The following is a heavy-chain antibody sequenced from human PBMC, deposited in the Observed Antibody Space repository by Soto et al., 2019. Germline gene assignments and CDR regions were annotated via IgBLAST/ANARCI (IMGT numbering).Heavy chain of an antibody. D-gene: IGHD3-10*01. CDR2: IYSGGGT. J-gene: IGHJ4*02. V-gene: IGHV3-66*01. CDR1: GFTVSSNY. Sequence: EVQLVESGGGLVQPGGSLRLSCAASGFTVSSNYMSWVRQAPGKGLEWVSVIYSGGGTYYADSVKGRFTISRDNSKNTLYLQMNSLRAEDTAVYYCARVIGGMVRGVRHYFDYWGQGTLVTVSS. CDR3: ARVIGGMVRGVRHYFDY.